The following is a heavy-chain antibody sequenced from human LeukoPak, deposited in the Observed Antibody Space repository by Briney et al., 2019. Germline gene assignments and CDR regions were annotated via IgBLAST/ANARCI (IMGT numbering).Heavy chain of an antibody. CDR1: GGTLSSYV. V-gene: IGHV1-69*13. D-gene: IGHD1-1*01. Sequence: VEVSCKGSGGTLSSYVISRVGQAPGQGPEWVGGILPIFGTANYAHKFQGRVTITAEESTRAAAMELSSLRSEDTTVYYCARARVDNGIVEGWFDPWGQGTLVTVSS. CDR3: ARARVDNGIVEGWFDP. CDR2: ILPIFGTA. J-gene: IGHJ5*02.